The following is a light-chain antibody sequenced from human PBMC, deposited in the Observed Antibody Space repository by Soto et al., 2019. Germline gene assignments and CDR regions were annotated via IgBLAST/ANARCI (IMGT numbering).Light chain of an antibody. V-gene: IGLV1-44*01. CDR3: DSWDDSLNGHV. J-gene: IGLJ1*01. Sequence: QSVLTQPPSASGTPGQRVTVSCSGSSSNIASNTVNWYQQLPGTAPKLLIYSNDQRPSGVPDRFSASKSGTSASLAISGLKSEDEDHYYCDSWDDSLNGHVFGTGTKV. CDR2: SND. CDR1: SSNIASNT.